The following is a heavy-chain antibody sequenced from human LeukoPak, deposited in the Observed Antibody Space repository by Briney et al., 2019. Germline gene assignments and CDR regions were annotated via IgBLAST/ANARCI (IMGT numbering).Heavy chain of an antibody. V-gene: IGHV3-15*01. D-gene: IGHD6-19*01. J-gene: IGHJ4*02. CDR2: IKSKTDGGTT. Sequence: GGSLRLSCAASGFTFSSYAMSWVRQAPGKGLEWVGRIKSKTDGGTTDYAAPVKGRFTISRDDSKNTLYLQMNSLKTEDTAVYYCTTDLGDAVAGTTLDYWGQGTLVTVSS. CDR3: TTDLGDAVAGTTLDY. CDR1: GFTFSSYA.